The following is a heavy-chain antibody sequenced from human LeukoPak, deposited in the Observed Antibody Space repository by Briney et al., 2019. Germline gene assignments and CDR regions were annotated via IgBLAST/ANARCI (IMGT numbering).Heavy chain of an antibody. CDR1: GYTFTSYD. D-gene: IGHD2-8*01. Sequence: ASVKVSCKASGYTFTSYDINWVRQATGQGLEWMGWMNPNSGNTGYAQKFQGRVTMTRNTSISTAYMELSSLTSEDTAIYYCVTSTNSYAFDIWGQGTMVTVSS. CDR3: VTSTNSYAFDI. V-gene: IGHV1-8*01. J-gene: IGHJ3*02. CDR2: MNPNSGNT.